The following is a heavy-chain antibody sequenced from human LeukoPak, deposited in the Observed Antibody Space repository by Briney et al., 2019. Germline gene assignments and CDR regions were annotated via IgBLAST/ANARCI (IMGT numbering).Heavy chain of an antibody. D-gene: IGHD2-2*02. J-gene: IGHJ4*02. V-gene: IGHV1-18*01. CDR2: ISAYNGNT. CDR1: GYTFTSYG. CDR3: ARDSHIVVVPAAILPDY. Sequence: ASVKVSCKASGYTFTSYGISWVRQAPGQGLEWMGWISAYNGNTNYAQKLQGRVIMTTDTSTSTAYMELRSLRSDDTAVYYCARDSHIVVVPAAILPDYWGQGTLVTVSS.